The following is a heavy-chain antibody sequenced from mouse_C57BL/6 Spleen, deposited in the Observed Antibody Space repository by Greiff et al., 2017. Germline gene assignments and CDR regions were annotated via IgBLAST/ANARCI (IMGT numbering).Heavy chain of an antibody. CDR3: ARSQGPYYGSSYYFDY. CDR2: IDPSDSYT. CDR1: GYTFTSYW. D-gene: IGHD1-1*01. V-gene: IGHV1-69*01. Sequence: QVQLQQPGAELVMPGASVKLSCKASGYTFTSYWMHWVKQRPGQGLEWIGEIDPSDSYTNYNQKFKGKSTLTVDKSSSTAYMQLSSLTSEDSAVYYCARSQGPYYGSSYYFDYWGQGTTLTVSS. J-gene: IGHJ2*01.